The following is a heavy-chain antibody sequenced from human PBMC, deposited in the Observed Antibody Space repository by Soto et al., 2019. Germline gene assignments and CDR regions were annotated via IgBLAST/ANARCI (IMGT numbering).Heavy chain of an antibody. D-gene: IGHD2-21*02. Sequence: GSLRLSCAASGFTFSSYSMNWVRQAPGKGLEWVSSISSSSSYIYYADSVKGRFTISRDNAKNSLYLQMNSLRAEDTAVYYCARACGGDGYSLNDAFDIWGQGTMVTVSS. CDR2: ISSSSSYI. CDR1: GFTFSSYS. V-gene: IGHV3-21*01. CDR3: ARACGGDGYSLNDAFDI. J-gene: IGHJ3*02.